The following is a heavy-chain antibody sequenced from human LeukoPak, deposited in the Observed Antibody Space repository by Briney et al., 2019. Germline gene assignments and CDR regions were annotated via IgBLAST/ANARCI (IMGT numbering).Heavy chain of an antibody. J-gene: IGHJ3*02. CDR1: GGSFSGYY. CDR3: ARSRNSPYSSSWYSTCAGAFDI. CDR2: INHSGST. Sequence: SETLSLTCAVYGGSFSGYYWSWIRQPPGKGLEWIGEINHSGSTNYNPSLKSRVTISVDTSKNQFSLKLSSVTAADTAVYYCARSRNSPYSSSWYSTCAGAFDIWGQGTMVTVSS. V-gene: IGHV4-34*01. D-gene: IGHD6-13*01.